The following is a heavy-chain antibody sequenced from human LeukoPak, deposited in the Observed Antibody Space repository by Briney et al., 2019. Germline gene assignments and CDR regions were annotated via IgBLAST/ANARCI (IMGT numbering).Heavy chain of an antibody. D-gene: IGHD2-21*02. CDR1: GFIVSVNY. CDR3: AKDGCGGDCYNFDY. CDR2: ISYDGSNK. J-gene: IGHJ4*02. Sequence: GGSLRLSCAASGFIVSVNYMSWVRQAPGKGLEWVAVISYDGSNKYYADSVKGRFTISRDNSKSTLYLQMNSLRAEDTAVYYCAKDGCGGDCYNFDYWGQGTLVTVSS. V-gene: IGHV3-30*18.